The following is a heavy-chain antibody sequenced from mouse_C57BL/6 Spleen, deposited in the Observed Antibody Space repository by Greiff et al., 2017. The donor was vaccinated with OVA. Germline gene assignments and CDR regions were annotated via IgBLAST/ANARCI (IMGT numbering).Heavy chain of an antibody. V-gene: IGHV1-59*01. CDR1: GYTFTSYW. CDR3: ARGYYDGAMDY. D-gene: IGHD1-1*02. J-gene: IGHJ4*01. CDR2: IDPSDSYT. Sequence: QVQLQQPGAELVRPGTSVKLSCKASGYTFTSYWMHWVKQRPGQGLEWIGVIDPSDSYTNYNQKFKGKATLTVDTSSSTAYMHLSSLTSEDSAVYYCARGYYDGAMDYWSQGTSVTVSS.